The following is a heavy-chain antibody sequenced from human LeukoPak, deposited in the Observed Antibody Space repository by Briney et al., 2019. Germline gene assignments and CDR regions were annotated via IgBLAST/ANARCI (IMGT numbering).Heavy chain of an antibody. CDR1: GFTFSSYA. Sequence: PGGSLRPSCAASGFTFSSYAMHWVRQAPAKGLEYVSAISSNGGSIYYANSVKGRFTISRDNSKNTLYLRMGSLRAEDMAVYYCARDMVGGVVVAATYFDYWGQGTLVTVSS. CDR3: ARDMVGGVVVAATYFDY. V-gene: IGHV3-64*01. D-gene: IGHD2-15*01. CDR2: ISSNGGSI. J-gene: IGHJ4*02.